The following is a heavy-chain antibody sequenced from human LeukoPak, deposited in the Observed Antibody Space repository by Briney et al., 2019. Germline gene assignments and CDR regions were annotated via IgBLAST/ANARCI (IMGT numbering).Heavy chain of an antibody. CDR1: GFTFSSYI. J-gene: IGHJ6*02. Sequence: GGSLRLSCAASGFTFSSYIMNWVRQAPGKGLEWVSSISSSSSYIYYADSVKGRFTISRDNAKNSLYLQMNSLRAEDTAVYYCARESCSSTSCYYYYGLDVWGQGTTVTVSS. V-gene: IGHV3-21*01. D-gene: IGHD2-2*01. CDR3: ARESCSSTSCYYYYGLDV. CDR2: ISSSSSYI.